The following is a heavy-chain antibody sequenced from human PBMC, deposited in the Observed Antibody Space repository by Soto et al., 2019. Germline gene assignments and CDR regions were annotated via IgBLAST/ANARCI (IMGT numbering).Heavy chain of an antibody. V-gene: IGHV4-31*03. CDR3: ARQSIAGRPPDY. J-gene: IGHJ4*02. CDR1: GGSISSGGYY. CDR2: IYYSGST. D-gene: IGHD6-6*01. Sequence: SLTCTVSGGSISSGGYYWSWIRQHPGKGLEWIGYIYYSGSTYYNPSLKSRVTMSVDTSKNQFSLKLSSVTAADTAVYYCARQSIAGRPPDYWGQGTLVTVSS.